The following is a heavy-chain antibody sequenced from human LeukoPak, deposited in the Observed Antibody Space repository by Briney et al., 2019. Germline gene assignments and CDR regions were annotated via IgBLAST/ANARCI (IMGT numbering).Heavy chain of an antibody. CDR3: ATRMSSVAGFDP. V-gene: IGHV1-2*02. Sequence: ASVRVSFTSSGYSFTVANIHWVRQAPGQGLEWVGRIDPKSGDTKYAKQFQGRVTVTRDTSISTVYMDLSRLTSDDTALYHCATRMSSVAGFDPWGQGTLVTVSS. J-gene: IGHJ5*02. D-gene: IGHD4-23*01. CDR2: IDPKSGDT. CDR1: GYSFTVAN.